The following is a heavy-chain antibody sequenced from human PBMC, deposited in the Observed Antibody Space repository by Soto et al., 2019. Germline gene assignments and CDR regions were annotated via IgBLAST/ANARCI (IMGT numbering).Heavy chain of an antibody. Sequence: SETLSLTCAVYGGSFSGYYWSWIRQPPGKGLEWIGEINHSGSTNYNPSLKSRVTISVDTSKNQFSLKLSSVTAADTAVYYCARLTPIAAAASFDYWGQGTLVTVSS. CDR3: ARLTPIAAAASFDY. CDR1: GGSFSGYY. J-gene: IGHJ4*02. V-gene: IGHV4-34*01. D-gene: IGHD6-13*01. CDR2: INHSGST.